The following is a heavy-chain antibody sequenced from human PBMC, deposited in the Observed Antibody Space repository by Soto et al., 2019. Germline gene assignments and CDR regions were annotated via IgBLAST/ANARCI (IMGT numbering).Heavy chain of an antibody. J-gene: IGHJ2*01. Sequence: EVQLVEAGGGLVQPGGCLRLSCAASGFTFSSYAMHWVRQAPGKGLEYVSAISGNGGSTYYANSVKGRFTISRDNSKNTLYLQMGSLRAEDMAVYYCARRTPGWYFDLWGSGNLVTVSS. CDR3: ARRTPGWYFDL. V-gene: IGHV3-64*01. CDR1: GFTFSSYA. CDR2: ISGNGGST.